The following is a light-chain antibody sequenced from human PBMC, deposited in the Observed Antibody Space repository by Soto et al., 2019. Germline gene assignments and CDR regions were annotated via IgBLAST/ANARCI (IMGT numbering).Light chain of an antibody. Sequence: AIRMTQSPSSLSASTGDRVTITCRASQGISSYLAWYQQKPGKAPELLIFDASNLKSGVSSRFSGSGSGTEFTLTISRLQPDDFATYYCQQYNSYWTFGQGTKGDIK. CDR2: DAS. J-gene: IGKJ1*01. CDR1: QGISSY. V-gene: IGKV1-8*01. CDR3: QQYNSYWT.